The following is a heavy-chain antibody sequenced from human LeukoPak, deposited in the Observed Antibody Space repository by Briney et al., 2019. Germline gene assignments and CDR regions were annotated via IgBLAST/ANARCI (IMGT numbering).Heavy chain of an antibody. CDR1: GGSISSSSYY. CDR3: AREGAAGTRRGYFDY. V-gene: IGHV4-39*02. Sequence: PSETLSLTCTVSGGSISSSSYYWGWIRQPPGKGLEWIGSIYYSGSTYYNPSLKSRVTISVDTSKNQFSLKLSSVTAADTAVYYCAREGAAGTRRGYFDYWGLGTLVTVSS. D-gene: IGHD6-13*01. CDR2: IYYSGST. J-gene: IGHJ4*02.